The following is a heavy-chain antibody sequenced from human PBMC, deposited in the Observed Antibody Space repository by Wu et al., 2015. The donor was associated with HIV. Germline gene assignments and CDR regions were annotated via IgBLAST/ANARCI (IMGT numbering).Heavy chain of an antibody. J-gene: IGHJ3*02. CDR1: GYTFINNF. V-gene: IGHV1-46*01. Sequence: QVQLVQSGAEVQKPGASVKISCTAFGYTFINNFLHWVRQAPGQGPEWMGVINPRTDSTTYAETFEGRLTMTRDTSKSTMYMELTSLRSDDTAMYYCARAGNIIVLPPTIVGARNDAFDIWGQGTMVSVSS. CDR2: INPRTDST. CDR3: ARAGNIIVLPPTIVGARNDAFDI. D-gene: IGHD2-2*01.